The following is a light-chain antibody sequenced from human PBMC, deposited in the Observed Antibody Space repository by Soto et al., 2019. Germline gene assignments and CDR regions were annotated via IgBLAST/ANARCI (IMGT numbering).Light chain of an antibody. V-gene: IGKV1-5*03. CDR3: QHGWT. J-gene: IGKJ1*01. CDR1: QTINNW. CDR2: KTS. Sequence: IQMTQSPSTLSASVGDRVTITCRANQTINNWLAWYQQRPGKAPTFLIYKTSTLETGAPSRFSGSGSGTEFTLTISSLQPDDFATYYCQHGWTFGQGTKVDI.